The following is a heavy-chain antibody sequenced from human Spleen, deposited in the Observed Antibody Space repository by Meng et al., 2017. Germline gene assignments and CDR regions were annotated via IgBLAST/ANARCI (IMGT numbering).Heavy chain of an antibody. CDR3: ARDIWVGATAGGY. CDR1: GYTFTSYG. D-gene: IGHD1-26*01. Sequence: QVQMVQSGAVVKKPGASVRVSCQASGYTFTSYGISWVRQAPGQGLEWMGWISGYNGNTNYAQEFQGRVTMTTDTSTSTAYMELTSLSYDDTAVYYCARDIWVGATAGGYWGQGTLVTVSS. V-gene: IGHV1-18*01. CDR2: ISGYNGNT. J-gene: IGHJ4*02.